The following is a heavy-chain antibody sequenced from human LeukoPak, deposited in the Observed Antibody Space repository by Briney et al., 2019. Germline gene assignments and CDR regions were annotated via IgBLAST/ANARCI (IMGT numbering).Heavy chain of an antibody. CDR2: IWYDEVTK. D-gene: IGHD3-22*01. CDR3: AKDSSDYYFDY. CDR1: GFTFRSYG. V-gene: IGHV3-30*02. J-gene: IGHJ4*02. Sequence: GGSLRLSCVASGFTFRSYGIHWVCQAPGRGLEWLAFIWYDEVTKDYADSVKGRFTISRDNSKNTLYVQMNSLRADDTAVYYCAKDSSDYYFDYWGQGTLVTVSS.